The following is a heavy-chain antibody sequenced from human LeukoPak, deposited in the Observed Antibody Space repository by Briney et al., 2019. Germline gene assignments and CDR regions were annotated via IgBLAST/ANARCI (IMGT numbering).Heavy chain of an antibody. J-gene: IGHJ4*02. V-gene: IGHV4-59*12. Sequence: PSETLSLTCAVSGGSISGYYWSWIRQSPDKGLEWIGYIYYSGSTNYNPSLQSRVTISVDTSKNQFSLKLSSVTAADTAVYYCAREGWGYPFDYWGQGTLVTVSS. D-gene: IGHD2-21*01. CDR1: GGSISGYY. CDR3: AREGWGYPFDY. CDR2: IYYSGST.